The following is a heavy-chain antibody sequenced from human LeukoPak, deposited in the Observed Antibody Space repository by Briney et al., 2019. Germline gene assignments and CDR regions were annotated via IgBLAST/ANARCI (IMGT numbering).Heavy chain of an antibody. J-gene: IGHJ4*02. CDR3: ARDGSNEAPDY. V-gene: IGHV3-30*04. CDR2: ISYDGSNK. CDR1: GFTFSSYA. D-gene: IGHD2-15*01. Sequence: GGSLRPSCAASGFTFSSYAMHWVRQAPGKGLEWVAVISYDGSNKYYADSVKGRFTISRDNSKNSLYLQMNSLRAEDTAVYYCARDGSNEAPDYWGQGTLVTVSS.